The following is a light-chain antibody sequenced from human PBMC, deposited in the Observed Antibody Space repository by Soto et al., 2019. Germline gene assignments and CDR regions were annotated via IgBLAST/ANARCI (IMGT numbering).Light chain of an antibody. J-gene: IGKJ2*01. CDR3: QQSYSTPYT. CDR2: AAS. V-gene: IGKV1D-12*01. Sequence: DIQMTQSPSSVPASVGDRVTITCRASQGIRNWLAWYQQTPGKAPELLIFAASSMQSGVPSRFSGRGSGTEFTLTIDSLQPEDFATYYCQQSYSTPYTFGQGTKLELK. CDR1: QGIRNW.